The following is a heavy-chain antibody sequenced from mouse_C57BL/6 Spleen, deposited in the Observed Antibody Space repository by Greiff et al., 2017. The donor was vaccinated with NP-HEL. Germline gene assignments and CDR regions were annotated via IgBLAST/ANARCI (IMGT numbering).Heavy chain of an antibody. Sequence: EVHLVESGGDLVKPGGSLKLSCAASGFTFSSYGMSWVRQTPDKRLEWVATISSGGSYTYYPDSVKGRFTISRDNAKNTLYLQMSSLKSEDTAMYYCARQNYSNYVRYFDVWGTGTTVTVSS. D-gene: IGHD2-5*01. CDR3: ARQNYSNYVRYFDV. CDR1: GFTFSSYG. V-gene: IGHV5-6*01. CDR2: ISSGGSYT. J-gene: IGHJ1*03.